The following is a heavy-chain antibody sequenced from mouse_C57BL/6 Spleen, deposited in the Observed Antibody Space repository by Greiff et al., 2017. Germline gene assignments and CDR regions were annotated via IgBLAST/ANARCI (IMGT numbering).Heavy chain of an antibody. CDR3: ARYISKGSFDY. D-gene: IGHD1-3*01. J-gene: IGHJ2*01. V-gene: IGHV7-3*01. CDR1: GFTFTDYY. CDR2: IRNKANGYTT. Sequence: EVQLVESGGGLVQPGGSLSLSCAASGFTFTDYYMSWVRQPPGKALEWLGFIRNKANGYTTEYSASVKGRFTISRDNSQSILYLQMNALRAEDSATYYCARYISKGSFDYWGQGTTLTVSS.